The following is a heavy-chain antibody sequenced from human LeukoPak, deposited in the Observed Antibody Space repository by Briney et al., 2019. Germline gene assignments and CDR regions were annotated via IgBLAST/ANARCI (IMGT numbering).Heavy chain of an antibody. Sequence: ASVKVSCKASGYTFTSYGISWVRQAPGQGLEWVGWISAYNGNTNYVQKLQGRVTMATDTSTSTAYMELRSLRSDDTAMYYCARTGGATVTTPFDYWGQGTLVTVSS. J-gene: IGHJ4*02. CDR3: ARTGGATVTTPFDY. CDR1: GYTFTSYG. V-gene: IGHV1-18*01. CDR2: ISAYNGNT. D-gene: IGHD4-17*01.